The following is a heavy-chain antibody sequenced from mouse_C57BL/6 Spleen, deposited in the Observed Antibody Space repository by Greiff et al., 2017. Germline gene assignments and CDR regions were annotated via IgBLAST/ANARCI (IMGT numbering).Heavy chain of an antibody. CDR2: IYPRSGNT. J-gene: IGHJ1*03. V-gene: IGHV1-81*01. Sequence: QVQLQQSGAELARPGASVKLSCKASGYTFTSYGISWVKQRTGQGLEWIGEIYPRSGNTYYNEKVKGKATLTADKSSSTAYMELRSLTSEDSAVYFCARSKDYGSSYTYFDVWGTGTTVTVSA. D-gene: IGHD1-1*01. CDR1: GYTFTSYG. CDR3: ARSKDYGSSYTYFDV.